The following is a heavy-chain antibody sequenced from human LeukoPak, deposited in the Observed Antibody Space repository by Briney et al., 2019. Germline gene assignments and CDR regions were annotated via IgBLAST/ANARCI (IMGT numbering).Heavy chain of an antibody. D-gene: IGHD2-2*01. J-gene: IGHJ6*04. Sequence: GGSPRLSCAASGFTFSSYGMHWVRQAPGKGLEWVAVIWYDGSNKYYADSVKGRFTISRDNSKNTLYLQMNSLRAEDTAVYYCARHIVVVPAATSGMDVWGKGTTVTVSS. CDR2: IWYDGSNK. CDR1: GFTFSSYG. V-gene: IGHV3-33*01. CDR3: ARHIVVVPAATSGMDV.